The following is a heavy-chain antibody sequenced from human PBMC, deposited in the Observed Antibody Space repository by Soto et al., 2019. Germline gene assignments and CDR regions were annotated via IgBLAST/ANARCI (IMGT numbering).Heavy chain of an antibody. CDR1: GYTFSAYW. D-gene: IGHD1-26*01. J-gene: IGHJ6*02. Sequence: GESLKISCKGSGYTFSAYWITWVRQMPGEGLEWMGRIDPSDSYTNYGPSFQGHVTFSADKSISTAYLQWDSLKASDTAMYYCGLKSGSPGDYYAGMDVWGQGTTVTVSS. CDR3: GLKSGSPGDYYAGMDV. V-gene: IGHV5-10-1*01. CDR2: IDPSDSYT.